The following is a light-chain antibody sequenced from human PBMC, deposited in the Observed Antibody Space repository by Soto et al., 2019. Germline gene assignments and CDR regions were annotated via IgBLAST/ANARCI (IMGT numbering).Light chain of an antibody. Sequence: MWTQYPRSLSLLPGEAATLACRASPSVSSSSLAWYQQNPGQAPRLLIYEASSRATGIPDRFSGSGSGTDFTLTISRLEPEDFAVYYCQQYRTFGQGTKVAIK. CDR1: PSVSSSS. CDR2: EAS. J-gene: IGKJ1*01. CDR3: QQYRT. V-gene: IGKV3-20*01.